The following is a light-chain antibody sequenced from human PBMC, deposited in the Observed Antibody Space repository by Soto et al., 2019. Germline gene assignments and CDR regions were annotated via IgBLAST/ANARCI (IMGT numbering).Light chain of an antibody. CDR2: DNN. V-gene: IGLV1-51*01. CDR3: GTWDSSLSAYV. Sequence: QSVLTQPPSVSAAPGQKVTISCSGSSSNIGNNYVSWYQQLPGTAPKLLSYDNNKRPSGIPDRFSGSKSVTSATLGITGLQTGDEADYYCGTWDSSLSAYVFGTGTKVTVL. CDR1: SSNIGNNY. J-gene: IGLJ1*01.